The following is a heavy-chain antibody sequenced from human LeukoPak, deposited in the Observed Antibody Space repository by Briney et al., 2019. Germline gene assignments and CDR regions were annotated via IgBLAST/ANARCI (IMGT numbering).Heavy chain of an antibody. CDR2: IHSSGST. D-gene: IGHD1-26*01. CDR3: ARLGSYSDH. J-gene: IGHJ4*02. CDR1: DGSISSYY. Sequence: SETLSLTCSVSDGSISSYYRSWIRQPPGKGLEWIGYIHSSGSTHYNPSLKSRVTTSLDTSKNQFSLKLSSVTAADTAVYYCARLGSYSDHWGQGTLVTVSS. V-gene: IGHV4-4*09.